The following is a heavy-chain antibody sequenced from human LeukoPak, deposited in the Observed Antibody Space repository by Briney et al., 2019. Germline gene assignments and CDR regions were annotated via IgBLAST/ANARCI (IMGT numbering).Heavy chain of an antibody. CDR2: IKQDGSEK. Sequence: GGSLRVSCAASGFTFSNYWMIWVRQAPGKGLEWVGNIKQDGSEKRYADSVRGRFSISRDNAQTSLYLQMNSLRAEDTAVYYCARASDRWLQLTSGQGTLVTVSS. CDR3: ARASDRWLQLT. CDR1: GFTFSNYW. V-gene: IGHV3-7*05. D-gene: IGHD5-24*01. J-gene: IGHJ5*02.